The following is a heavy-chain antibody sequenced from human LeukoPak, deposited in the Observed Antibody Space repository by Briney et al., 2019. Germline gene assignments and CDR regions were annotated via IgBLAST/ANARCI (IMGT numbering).Heavy chain of an antibody. CDR1: GFTFSSYG. J-gene: IGHJ3*02. Sequence: XGSLRLSCAASGFTFSSYGMHWIRQAPGKGLEWVAVIWYDGSNKYYADSVKGRFTISRDNSKNTLYLQMNSLRAEDTAVYYCARDRGIFGVAPDAFDIWGQGTMVTVSS. V-gene: IGHV3-33*01. CDR3: ARDRGIFGVAPDAFDI. D-gene: IGHD3-3*01. CDR2: IWYDGSNK.